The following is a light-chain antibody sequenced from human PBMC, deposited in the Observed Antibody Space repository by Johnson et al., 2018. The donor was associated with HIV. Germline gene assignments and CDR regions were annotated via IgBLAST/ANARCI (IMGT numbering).Light chain of an antibody. CDR2: ENN. V-gene: IGLV1-51*02. Sequence: SVLTQPPSVSAAPGQKVTISCSGSSSNIGNNFVSWYQQLPGTAPKLLIYENNKRPSGIPDRFSGSKSCTSATLGITGLQTGDEADYYCGTWDSSLTASYVFGTGTKVTVL. CDR1: SSNIGNNF. CDR3: GTWDSSLTASYV. J-gene: IGLJ1*01.